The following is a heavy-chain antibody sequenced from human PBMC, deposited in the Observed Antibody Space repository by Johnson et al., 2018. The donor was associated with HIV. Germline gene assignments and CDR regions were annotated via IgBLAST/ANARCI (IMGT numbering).Heavy chain of an antibody. CDR3: ARGSSSWLHDAFDI. J-gene: IGHJ3*02. CDR1: GFTFSSYG. Sequence: QMQLVESGGGLVQPGGSLRLSCAAFGFTFSSYGIHWVRQAPGKGLEWVAVIWYDGINKYYADSVKGRFTISRDNSKNTLYLQMNSLRAEDTAVYYCARGSSSWLHDAFDIWGQGTMVTVSS. D-gene: IGHD6-13*01. CDR2: IWYDGINK. V-gene: IGHV3-33*01.